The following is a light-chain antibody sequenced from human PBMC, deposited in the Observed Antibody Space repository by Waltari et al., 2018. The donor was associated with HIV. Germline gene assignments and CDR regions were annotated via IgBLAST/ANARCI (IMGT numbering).Light chain of an antibody. CDR2: EVS. CDR1: SSAVGGYNF. Sequence: QSALNQPASVSGSPGQSITISCTGTSSAVGGYNFFSLDQPHPAKAPKLMIYEVSNRPSGVSDRFSGSKSANTASLTISGLRAEDDADYYCISYTTSSTPYVLGTGTTVTVL. J-gene: IGLJ1*01. CDR3: ISYTTSSTPYV. V-gene: IGLV2-14*01.